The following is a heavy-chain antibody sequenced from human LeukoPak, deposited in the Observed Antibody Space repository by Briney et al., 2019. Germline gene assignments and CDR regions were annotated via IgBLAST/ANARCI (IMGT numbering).Heavy chain of an antibody. J-gene: IGHJ3*02. V-gene: IGHV1-69*04. CDR3: ARADIVLMVYAMASAFDI. D-gene: IGHD2-8*01. CDR2: IIPILAIA. CDR1: GGTFTSYA. Sequence: ASVKASCKASGGTFTSYAISWVREAPGQGVEWMGRIIPILAIANYAQKFHGRVTITADKSTSTAYMDLSSLRSDDTAVYYCARADIVLMVYAMASAFDIWGQGTMVTISS.